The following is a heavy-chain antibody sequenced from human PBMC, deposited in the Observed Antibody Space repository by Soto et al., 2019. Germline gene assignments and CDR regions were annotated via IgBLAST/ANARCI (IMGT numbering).Heavy chain of an antibody. J-gene: IGHJ6*02. CDR2: MYHTGST. CDR1: DYSITRGYY. Sequence: NPSETLSLTCTVSDYSITRGYYWTWIRKPPGKGLEWIGSMYHTGSTYLNPSLKSRVTISVDTSQNQFSLRLSSVTAADTAVYYCARDLSPDVWGQGTTVTVSS. V-gene: IGHV4-38-2*02. CDR3: ARDLSPDV.